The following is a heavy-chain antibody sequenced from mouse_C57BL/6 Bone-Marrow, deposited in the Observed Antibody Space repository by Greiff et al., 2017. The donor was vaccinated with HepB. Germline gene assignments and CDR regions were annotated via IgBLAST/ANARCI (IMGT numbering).Heavy chain of an antibody. V-gene: IGHV1-55*01. CDR3: ARGLLRLDYYDMDD. CDR2: IYPGSGST. Sequence: VQLQQPGAELVKPGASVKMSCKASGYTFTSYWITWVKQRPGQGLEWIGDIYPGSGSTNYNEKFKSKATLTVDTSSSTAYMQLSSLTSEDSAVYYCARGLLRLDYYDMDDWGQGTSVTVSS. J-gene: IGHJ4*01. CDR1: GYTFTSYW. D-gene: IGHD1-1*01.